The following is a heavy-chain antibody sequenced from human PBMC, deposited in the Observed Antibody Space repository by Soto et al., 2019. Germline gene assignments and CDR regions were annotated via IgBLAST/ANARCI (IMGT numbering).Heavy chain of an antibody. CDR3: VEGWNDF. D-gene: IGHD2-21*01. CDR1: GFMFSSAW. Sequence: EVQVVESGGDLVKPGGSLRLSCVTSGFMFSSAWMNWVRQAPGKGLEWVGRIKSKRDGGARDYAEPVKGRFSISRDDSXXXXXXXXXXXXXEDTAVYYCVEGWNDFWGQGTLVTVSS. J-gene: IGHJ4*02. V-gene: IGHV3-15*01. CDR2: IKSKRDGGAR.